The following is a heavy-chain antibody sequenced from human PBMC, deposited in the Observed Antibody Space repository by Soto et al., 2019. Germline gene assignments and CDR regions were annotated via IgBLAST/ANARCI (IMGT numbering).Heavy chain of an antibody. V-gene: IGHV1-69*13. D-gene: IGHD4-17*01. Sequence: SVKVSCKASGGTFSSYAISWVRQAPGQGLEWMGGIIPVFATVKYAEKFQGRVTITADESTTTAYMELSRLRFEDTAVYYCARAAVTTFFYYFDYWGQGALVTVSS. CDR1: GGTFSSYA. CDR2: IIPVFATV. CDR3: ARAAVTTFFYYFDY. J-gene: IGHJ4*02.